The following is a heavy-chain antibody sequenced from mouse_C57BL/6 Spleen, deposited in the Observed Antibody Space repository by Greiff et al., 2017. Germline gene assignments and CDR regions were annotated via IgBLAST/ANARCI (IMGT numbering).Heavy chain of an antibody. CDR1: GYTFTDYY. Sequence: VQLKQSGPELVKPGASVKISCKASGYTFTDYYMNWVKQSHGKSLEWIGDINPNNGGTSYNQKFKGKATLTVDKSSSTAYMELRSLTSEDSAVYYCAISITTVVATDYAMDYWGQGTSVTVSS. V-gene: IGHV1-26*01. CDR3: AISITTVVATDYAMDY. CDR2: INPNNGGT. D-gene: IGHD1-1*01. J-gene: IGHJ4*01.